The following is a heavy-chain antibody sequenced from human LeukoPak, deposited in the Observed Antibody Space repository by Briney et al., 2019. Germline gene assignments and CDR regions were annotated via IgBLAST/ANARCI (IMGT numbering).Heavy chain of an antibody. V-gene: IGHV1-18*01. Sequence: VASVKVSCKASGYTFTSYGISWVRQAPGQGLEWMGWISAYNGNTNYAQKLQGRVTMTTDTSTSTAYMELRSLRSDDTAVYYCARAALVVPAAMSGDWGQGTLVTVSS. CDR2: ISAYNGNT. CDR3: ARAALVVPAAMSGD. CDR1: GYTFTSYG. D-gene: IGHD2-2*01. J-gene: IGHJ4*02.